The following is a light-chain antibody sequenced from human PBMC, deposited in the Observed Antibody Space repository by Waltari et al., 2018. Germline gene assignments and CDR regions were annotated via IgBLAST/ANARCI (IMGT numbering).Light chain of an antibody. V-gene: IGKV3-15*01. J-gene: IGKJ3*01. CDR1: QSVSIN. CDR3: QQYNNWPFT. CDR2: GAS. Sequence: EIVITQSPATLSRSPVDRAPLSCRASQSVSINLAWYRQKPGQAPRLLIFGASTRATGIPATFSGSGSGTEFTLTISSLQSEDFAVYYCQQYNNWPFTFGPGTKVDIK.